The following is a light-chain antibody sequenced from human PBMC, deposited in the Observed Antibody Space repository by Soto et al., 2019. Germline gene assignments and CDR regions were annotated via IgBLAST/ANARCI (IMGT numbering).Light chain of an antibody. CDR1: SSDVGSYNL. Sequence: QSALTQPASGSGSPGQSITISCTGTSSDVGSYNLVSWYQQHPGKAPKLMIYGVSKRPSGVSDRFSGSKSGDTASLTISGLQAEDEADYYCCSYAGVNTFYVFGTGTKVTVL. V-gene: IGLV2-23*02. CDR2: GVS. CDR3: CSYAGVNTFYV. J-gene: IGLJ1*01.